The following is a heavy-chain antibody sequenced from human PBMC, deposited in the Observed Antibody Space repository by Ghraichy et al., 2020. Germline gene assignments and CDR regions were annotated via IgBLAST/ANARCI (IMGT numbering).Heavy chain of an antibody. Sequence: GGSLRLSCAASGFTFSSYAMSWVRQVPGRGLEWVSHISGSGVSIFYADSVKGRFTISRDNSKNTLYLQMDSLRAVDTAVYYCAKDVRDTGGRGILDYWGQGTLVTVSS. CDR3: AKDVRDTGGRGILDY. CDR2: ISGSGVSI. J-gene: IGHJ4*02. D-gene: IGHD2-8*02. CDR1: GFTFSSYA. V-gene: IGHV3-23*01.